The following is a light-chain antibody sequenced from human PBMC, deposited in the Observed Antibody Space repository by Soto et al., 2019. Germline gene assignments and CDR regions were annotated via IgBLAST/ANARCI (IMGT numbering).Light chain of an antibody. CDR3: QQRANWPPRDT. V-gene: IGKV3-11*01. J-gene: IGKJ2*01. CDR2: AAS. Sequence: DIVLTQSPATLSLSPGERASLACRASQSVGTSLAWYQQRPGQAPRLLLSAASTRATGIPARFSGSGTGTDFTLTISGLQPEDVPVYYCQQRANWPPRDTFGQGTKLEIK. CDR1: QSVGTS.